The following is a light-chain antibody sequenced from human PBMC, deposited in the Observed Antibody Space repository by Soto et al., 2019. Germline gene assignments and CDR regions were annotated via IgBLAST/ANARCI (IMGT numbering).Light chain of an antibody. Sequence: MGKIQTLLARPVTPAESASISCKSTESVLHDTGYNYLDWYVQKPGQSPQLLIYLGSHRASGVSDRFSGRISRIDFTLKITRVEAEEVGMDYCMQAIQTALTFGGGTKVDIK. J-gene: IGKJ4*01. CDR2: LGS. CDR3: MQAIQTALT. CDR1: ESVLHDTGYNY. V-gene: IGKV2-28*01.